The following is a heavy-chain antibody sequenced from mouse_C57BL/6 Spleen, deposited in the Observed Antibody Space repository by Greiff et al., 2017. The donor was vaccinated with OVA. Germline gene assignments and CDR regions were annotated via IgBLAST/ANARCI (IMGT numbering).Heavy chain of an antibody. CDR3: ARGDYSNYGGFAY. CDR1: GFNIKNTY. Sequence: VQLQQSVAELVRPGASVKLSCTASGFNIKNTYMHWVKQRPEQGLEWIGRIDPANGNTKYAPKFQGKATITADTSSTAYLQLSSLTSEDTAIYYCARGDYSNYGGFAYWGQGTLVTVSA. D-gene: IGHD2-5*01. V-gene: IGHV14-3*01. CDR2: IDPANGNT. J-gene: IGHJ3*01.